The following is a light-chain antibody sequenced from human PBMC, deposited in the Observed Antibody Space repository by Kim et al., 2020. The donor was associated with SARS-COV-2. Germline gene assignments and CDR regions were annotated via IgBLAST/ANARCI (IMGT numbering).Light chain of an antibody. CDR3: QVWDSSSDRPYV. CDR1: NIGSKS. J-gene: IGLJ1*01. V-gene: IGLV3-21*04. CDR2: YNS. Sequence: SYELTQPPSVSLAPGETARISCGGDNIGSKSVHWYQQRPGQAPVLVIYYNSDRPAGIPERFSGSNSGNTATLSISRVDGGDEADYYCQVWDSSSDRPYVFGTGTKVTVL.